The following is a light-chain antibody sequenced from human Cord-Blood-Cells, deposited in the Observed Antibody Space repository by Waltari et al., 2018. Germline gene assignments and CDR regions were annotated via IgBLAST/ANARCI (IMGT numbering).Light chain of an antibody. V-gene: IGLV2-23*02. CDR2: EVS. J-gene: IGLJ3*02. CDR1: SSDVGGYNL. Sequence: QSALTQPAPVSGSPRQSITVSRTGTSSDVGGYNLVSWYQQHLGKAPKLMSYEVSKRPSGVSNRFSGSKSVNTASLTISGLQAEDEADYYCCSYAGSSTWVFGGGTKLTVL. CDR3: CSYAGSSTWV.